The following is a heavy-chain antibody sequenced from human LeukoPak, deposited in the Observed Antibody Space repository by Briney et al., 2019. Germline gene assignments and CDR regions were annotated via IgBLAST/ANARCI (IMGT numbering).Heavy chain of an antibody. CDR3: ARDFMSGTYYYYGMDV. CDR2: IIPIFGTA. J-gene: IGHJ6*02. CDR1: GGTFSSYA. Sequence: ASVKVSCKASGGTFSSYAISWVRQAPGQGLEWMGGIIPIFGTANYAQKFQGRVTITADESTSTAYMELSSLRSEDTTVYYCARDFMSGTYYYYGMDVWGQGTTVTVSS. D-gene: IGHD3-3*01. V-gene: IGHV1-69*13.